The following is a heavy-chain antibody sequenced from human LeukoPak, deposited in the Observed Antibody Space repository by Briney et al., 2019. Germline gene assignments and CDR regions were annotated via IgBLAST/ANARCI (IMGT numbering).Heavy chain of an antibody. V-gene: IGHV4-59*01. CDR2: IYYSGTT. CDR3: ARRGNITPAWFYGMDV. Sequence: SETLSLTCTVSGGSINNYYWSWIRQPPGKGLEWVGYIYYSGTTDYNPSLKSRVTISVDTSKNQFSLRLSSVTAADTAVYYCARRGNITPAWFYGMDVWGQGTTVTVSS. D-gene: IGHD3-22*01. CDR1: GGSINNYY. J-gene: IGHJ6*02.